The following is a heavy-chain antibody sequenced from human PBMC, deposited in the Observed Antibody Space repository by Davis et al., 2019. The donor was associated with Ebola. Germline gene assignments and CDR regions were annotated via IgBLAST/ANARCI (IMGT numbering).Heavy chain of an antibody. CDR2: ISAYNGNT. Sequence: AASVKVSCKASGYTFTSYGISWVRQAPGQGLEWMGWISAYNGNTNYAQKLQGRVTMTTDTSTSTAYMELRSLRSEDTAVYYCARGVIAARLHVNGMDVWGQGTTVTVSS. V-gene: IGHV1-18*01. D-gene: IGHD6-6*01. J-gene: IGHJ6*02. CDR3: ARGVIAARLHVNGMDV. CDR1: GYTFTSYG.